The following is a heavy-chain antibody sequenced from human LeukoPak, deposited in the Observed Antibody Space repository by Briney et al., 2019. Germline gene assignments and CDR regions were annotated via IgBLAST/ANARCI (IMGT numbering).Heavy chain of an antibody. CDR1: GGSISSSNW. CDR2: INHSGST. Sequence: PSETLSLTCAVSGGSISSSNWWSWVRQPPGKGLEWIGEINHSGSTNYNPSLKSRVTISVDTSKNQFSLKLSSVTAADTAVYYCARGGNYYDSSGHLYWGQGTLVTVSS. J-gene: IGHJ4*02. V-gene: IGHV4-4*02. CDR3: ARGGNYYDSSGHLY. D-gene: IGHD3-22*01.